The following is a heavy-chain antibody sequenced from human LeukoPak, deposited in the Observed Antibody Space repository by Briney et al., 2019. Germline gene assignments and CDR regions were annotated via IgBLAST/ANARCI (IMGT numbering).Heavy chain of an antibody. V-gene: IGHV4-34*01. Sequence: SETLSLTCAVYGGSFSGYYWSWIRQPPGKGLEWIGEINHSGSTYYNPSLKSRVTISVDTSKNQFSLKLSSVTAADTAVYYCARDPLIVVVPAAYYPIFDYWGQGTLVTVSS. CDR2: INHSGST. CDR3: ARDPLIVVVPAAYYPIFDY. J-gene: IGHJ4*02. CDR1: GGSFSGYY. D-gene: IGHD2-2*01.